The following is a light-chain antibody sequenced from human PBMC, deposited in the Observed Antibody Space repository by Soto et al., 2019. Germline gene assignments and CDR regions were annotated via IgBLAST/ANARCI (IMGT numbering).Light chain of an antibody. CDR2: DAS. V-gene: IGKV3-11*01. CDR1: QSVSSY. J-gene: IGKJ2*01. CDR3: QQRSNWPPGSYT. Sequence: EIVLTQSPATLSLSPGERATLSCRASQSVSSYLAWYQQKPGQAPRLLIYDASNRATGIPARFSGSGSGTDFTLTISSLEPEDFAVYYRQQRSNWPPGSYTFGQGTKLEIK.